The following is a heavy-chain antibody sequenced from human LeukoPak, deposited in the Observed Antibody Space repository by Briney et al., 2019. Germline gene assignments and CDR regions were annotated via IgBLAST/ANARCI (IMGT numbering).Heavy chain of an antibody. D-gene: IGHD3-22*01. CDR2: IHYSGST. J-gene: IGHJ4*02. Sequence: PSETLSLTCSVSGGSIRSSYWSWIRQPPGKELEWIGNIHYSGSTNYNPSLKSRVTISVDTSKNQFSLNLNSVTAADTAVYFCARGVYYYDTSGYFYWGQGTLVTVSS. CDR1: GGSIRSSY. CDR3: ARGVYYYDTSGYFY. V-gene: IGHV4-59*08.